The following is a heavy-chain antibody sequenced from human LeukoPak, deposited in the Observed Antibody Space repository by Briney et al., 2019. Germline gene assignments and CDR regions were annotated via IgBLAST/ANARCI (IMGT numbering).Heavy chain of an antibody. J-gene: IGHJ3*02. V-gene: IGHV3-30*02. CDR3: AKDRGSWYSDAFDI. Sequence: GGSLRLSCAASGITFSSYGMHWVRQAPGKGLEWVAFIRYDGSNKYYADSVKGRFTISRDNSKNTLYLQMNSLRAEDTAVYYCAKDRGSWYSDAFDIWGQGTMVTVSS. CDR1: GITFSSYG. D-gene: IGHD6-13*01. CDR2: IRYDGSNK.